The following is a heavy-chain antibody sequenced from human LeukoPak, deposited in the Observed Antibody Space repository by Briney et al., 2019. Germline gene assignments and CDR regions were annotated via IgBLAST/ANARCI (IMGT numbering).Heavy chain of an antibody. Sequence: PSETLSLTCTVSGGTISSYYWNWIRQPPGKGLEWIGYIHDSGSTKYNPSLKSRVTISVETSKNQFSLKLSSVTAAHTAVYYCARGHRDYDSTVSPIDCWGQGTLVTVSS. J-gene: IGHJ4*02. V-gene: IGHV4-59*08. CDR3: ARGHRDYDSTVSPIDC. CDR2: IHDSGST. CDR1: GGTISSYY. D-gene: IGHD3-22*01.